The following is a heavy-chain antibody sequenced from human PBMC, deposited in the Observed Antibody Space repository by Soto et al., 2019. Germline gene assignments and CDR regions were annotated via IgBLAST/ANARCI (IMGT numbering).Heavy chain of an antibody. Sequence: QVQLQESGPGLVKPSGTLSLTCAVSGGSISSSNWWSWVRQPPGKGLEWIGEIYHSGSTNYNPSLKSRDSISVDKSKNPVSVKLSYVTAADTAVYYCPRALRGGYQLPPNWGKGTLVTVSS. CDR3: PRALRGGYQLPPN. J-gene: IGHJ4*02. V-gene: IGHV4-4*02. CDR2: IYHSGST. D-gene: IGHD2-2*01. CDR1: GGSISSSNW.